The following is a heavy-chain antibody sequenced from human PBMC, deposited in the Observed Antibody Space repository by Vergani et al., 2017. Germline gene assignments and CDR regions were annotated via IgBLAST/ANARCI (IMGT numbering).Heavy chain of an antibody. V-gene: IGHV4-61*02. CDR2: IHTSGST. CDR1: GGSINSHNYY. J-gene: IGHJ4*01. CDR3: ARGSCLVGNCYKPLFDY. D-gene: IGHD4-23*01. Sequence: QVQLQESGPGLVKPSQTLSLTCTVSGGSINSHNYYWSWIRQSAGKGLEWIGRIHTSGSTNYNPSLKSRVTMSEDTSKNQFSLNLTSVTAADTAVYFCARGSCLVGNCYKPLFDYWGQGILVTVSS.